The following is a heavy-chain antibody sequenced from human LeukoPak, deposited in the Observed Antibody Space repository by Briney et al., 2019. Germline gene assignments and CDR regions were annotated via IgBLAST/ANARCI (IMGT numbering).Heavy chain of an antibody. CDR1: GGSFSGYY. D-gene: IGHD6-13*01. CDR3: AKRYSSSWYVWFDY. CDR2: INHSGST. Sequence: SETLSLTCAVYGGSFSGYYWSWIRQPPGKGLEWIGEINHSGSTNYNPSLKSRVTISVDTSKNQFSLKLSSVTAADTAVYYCAKRYSSSWYVWFDYWGQGTLVTVSS. J-gene: IGHJ4*02. V-gene: IGHV4-34*01.